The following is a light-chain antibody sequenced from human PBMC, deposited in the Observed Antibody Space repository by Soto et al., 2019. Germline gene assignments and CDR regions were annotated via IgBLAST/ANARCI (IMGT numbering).Light chain of an antibody. V-gene: IGKV1-12*02. CDR3: QQAHSLPWT. J-gene: IGKJ1*01. Sequence: DIQMTQSPSSLSASVVDRVTITFQASQDISNYLNWYQQKPGEAPKLLIYSTSFLQSGVPSRFSGSGSGTDFTLTISSLQPEDFATYFCQQAHSLPWTFGQGTKVDIK. CDR2: STS. CDR1: QDISNY.